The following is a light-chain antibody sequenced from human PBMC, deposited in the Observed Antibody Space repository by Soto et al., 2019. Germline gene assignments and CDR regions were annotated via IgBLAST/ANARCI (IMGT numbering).Light chain of an antibody. CDR1: QSVSSSY. Sequence: EIVLTQSPGTLSLSPGERATLSCRASQSVSSSYLAWYQQKPGQAPRLLIYGASSRATGIPDRFSGSGSGTDFTLAISRLEPEGFAVYYCQQYGSSPRELTFGGGTKVEIK. V-gene: IGKV3-20*01. CDR3: QQYGSSPRELT. J-gene: IGKJ4*01. CDR2: GAS.